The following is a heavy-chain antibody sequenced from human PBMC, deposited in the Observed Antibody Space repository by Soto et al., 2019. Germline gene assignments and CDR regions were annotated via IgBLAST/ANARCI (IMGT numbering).Heavy chain of an antibody. CDR1: GFTFSSYG. D-gene: IGHD1-26*01. CDR3: ARDTDLRIVGATGFDY. J-gene: IGHJ4*02. Sequence: QVQLVESGGGVVQPGRSLRLSCAAPGFTFSSYGMHWVRQAPGKGLEWVAVIWYDGSNKYYADSVKGRFTISRDNSKNTLYLQMNSLRAEDTAVYYCARDTDLRIVGATGFDYWGQGTLVTVSS. CDR2: IWYDGSNK. V-gene: IGHV3-33*01.